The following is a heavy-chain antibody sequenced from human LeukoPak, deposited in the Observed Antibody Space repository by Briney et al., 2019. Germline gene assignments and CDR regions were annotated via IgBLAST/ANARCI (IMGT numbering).Heavy chain of an antibody. J-gene: IGHJ4*02. D-gene: IGHD4-17*01. CDR1: GFTFSSYG. CDR3: ARGGGFSYGDYPSHFDY. CDR2: IWYDGSNK. Sequence: PGGSLRLSCAASGFTFSSYGMHWVRQAPGKGLEWVAVIWYDGSNKYYADSVKGRFTISRDNSKNTLYLQMNSLRAEDTAVYYCARGGGFSYGDYPSHFDYWGQGTLVTVSS. V-gene: IGHV3-33*01.